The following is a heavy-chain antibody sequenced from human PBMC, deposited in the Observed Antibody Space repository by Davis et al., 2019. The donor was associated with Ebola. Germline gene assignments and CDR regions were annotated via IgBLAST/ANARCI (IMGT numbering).Heavy chain of an antibody. CDR1: GGSISSSSYY. D-gene: IGHD2-2*01. Sequence: PSETLSLTCTVSGGSISSSSYYWGSIRQPPGKGLEWLGSIYYSGSTYYNPSLKSRVTISVDTSKNQFSLKLSSVTAAETAVYYCAGGRPAYYDIVVVPAAIGIDYWGQGTLVTVSS. CDR2: IYYSGST. J-gene: IGHJ4*02. CDR3: AGGRPAYYDIVVVPAAIGIDY. V-gene: IGHV4-39*01.